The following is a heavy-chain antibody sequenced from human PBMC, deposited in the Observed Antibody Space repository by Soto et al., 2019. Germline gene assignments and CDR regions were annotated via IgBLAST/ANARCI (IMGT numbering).Heavy chain of an antibody. J-gene: IGHJ4*02. CDR3: AGHGPLSNNWNQLDY. CDR2: IYYNGNT. V-gene: IGHV4-39*01. CDR1: GGSISSSPYY. D-gene: IGHD1-1*01. Sequence: QLQLQESGPGLVKPSETLSLTCTVSGGSISSSPYYWGWIRQPPGKGLEWIGNIYYNGNTFYNPSLKSRVTISIDTSKNQFSLTLSAVTAADPAVYYCAGHGPLSNNWNQLDYWGQGTLVTVSS.